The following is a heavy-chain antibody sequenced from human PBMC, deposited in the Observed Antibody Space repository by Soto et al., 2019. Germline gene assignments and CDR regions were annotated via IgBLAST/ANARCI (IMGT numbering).Heavy chain of an antibody. CDR1: GFTFSNCL. J-gene: IGHJ4*02. V-gene: IGHV3-30-3*01. CDR3: ASFAETGDLMSDFDY. D-gene: IGHD7-27*01. Sequence: GGSLRLSGAASGFTFSNCLMHWVRQAPGKGLEWVSLISNDGSNKYYADSVKGRFTISRDNSKNTLYLQMNSLRAEDTAVYYCASFAETGDLMSDFDYWGQGTLVTVSS. CDR2: ISNDGSNK.